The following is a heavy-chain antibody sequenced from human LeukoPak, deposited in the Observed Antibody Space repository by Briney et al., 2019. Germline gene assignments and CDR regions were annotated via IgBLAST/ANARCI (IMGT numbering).Heavy chain of an antibody. V-gene: IGHV4-59*01. CDR1: GGSISSYY. D-gene: IGHD6-13*01. J-gene: IGHJ5*02. CDR2: IYYSGST. CDR3: ARDSSPGYSSINWFDP. Sequence: SETLSLTCTVSGGSISSYYWSWIRQPPGKGLEWIGYIYYSGSTNSNPSLKSRVTISVDTSKNQFSLKLSSVTAADTAVYYCARDSSPGYSSINWFDPWGQGTLVTVSS.